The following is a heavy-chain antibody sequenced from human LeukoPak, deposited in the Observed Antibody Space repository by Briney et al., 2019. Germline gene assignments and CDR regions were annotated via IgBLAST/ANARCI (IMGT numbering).Heavy chain of an antibody. CDR3: ARGGRTTVVIAGYFDY. J-gene: IGHJ4*02. CDR1: GYTFTSYD. Sequence: GASVKVSCKASGYTFTSYDINWVRQATGQGLEWMGWMNPNSGNTGYAQKFQGRVTMTKDTSISTAYMELSRLRSDDTAVYYCARGGRTTVVIAGYFDYWGQGTLVTVSS. CDR2: MNPNSGNT. V-gene: IGHV1-8*01. D-gene: IGHD4-23*01.